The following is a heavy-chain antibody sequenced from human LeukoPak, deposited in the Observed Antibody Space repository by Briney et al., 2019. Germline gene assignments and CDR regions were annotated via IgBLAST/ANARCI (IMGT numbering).Heavy chain of an antibody. CDR2: ISYDGSNK. CDR1: GFTFSSYA. J-gene: IGHJ4*02. Sequence: PGRSLRLSCAASGFTFSSYAMHWVRQAPGKGLEWVAVISYDGSNKYYADSVKGRFTISRDNSKNTLYLQMNSLRAEDTAVYYCAKVPNSAWYGNYFDYWGQGTLVTVSS. D-gene: IGHD6-19*01. V-gene: IGHV3-30*04. CDR3: AKVPNSAWYGNYFDY.